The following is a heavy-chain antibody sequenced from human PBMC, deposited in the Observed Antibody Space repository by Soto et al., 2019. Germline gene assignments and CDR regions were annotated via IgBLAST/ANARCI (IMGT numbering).Heavy chain of an antibody. CDR3: AREGLLLLPDY. CDR1: GYTFTNND. CDR2: ISPYSGKT. J-gene: IGHJ4*02. D-gene: IGHD3-22*01. V-gene: IGHV1-18*01. Sequence: QIQLVQSGTEVRKPGASAKVSCKTSGYTFTNNDVCWVRQTPGQGLEWMGWISPYSGKTNYARKSKDRVTMTTDTSTSTVYMELTSLTSDDTAVYYCAREGLLLLPDYWGQGTLVTVSS.